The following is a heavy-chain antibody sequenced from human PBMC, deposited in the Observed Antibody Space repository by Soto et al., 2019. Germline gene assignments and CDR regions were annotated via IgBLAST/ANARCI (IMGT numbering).Heavy chain of an antibody. D-gene: IGHD5-18*01. V-gene: IGHV4-30-2*01. CDR3: ARPEATALDY. CDR1: GGSISSGGYS. Sequence: SETLSLTCAVSGGSISSGGYSWSWIRQPPGKGLEWIGYIYYSGSTYYNPSLKSRVTISVDTSKNQFSLKLSSVTAADTAVYYCARPEATALDYWGQGTLVTVSS. CDR2: IYYSGST. J-gene: IGHJ4*02.